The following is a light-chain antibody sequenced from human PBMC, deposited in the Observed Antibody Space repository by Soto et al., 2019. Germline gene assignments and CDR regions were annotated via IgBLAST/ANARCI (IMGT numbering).Light chain of an antibody. CDR2: LGS. V-gene: IGKV2-28*01. CDR1: QSLLHSSGRYY. CDR3: IQALQTPFA. Sequence: DTVMTQSPLSLPVTPGEPASISCRSSQSLLHSSGRYYLDWYLQKPGQSPQLLLYLGSHRASGVPDRFSGSGSGTDFTLTISRVEAEDVGIYYCIQALQTPFAFGGGTMVEIK. J-gene: IGKJ4*01.